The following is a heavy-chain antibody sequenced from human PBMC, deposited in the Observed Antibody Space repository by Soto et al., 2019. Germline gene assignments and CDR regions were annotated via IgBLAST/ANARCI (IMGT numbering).Heavy chain of an antibody. CDR2: IYHSGST. V-gene: IGHV4-30-2*01. Sequence: QLQLQESGSGLVKPSQTLSLTCAVSGGSISSGGYSWSWIRQPPGKGLEWIGYIYHSGSTYYNPSLKSRVTTSVDRSKIQFSLKLSSVTAADTAVYYCARDSTYNWNDGGFAYWGQGTLITVSS. D-gene: IGHD1-20*01. J-gene: IGHJ4*02. CDR3: ARDSTYNWNDGGFAY. CDR1: GGSISSGGYS.